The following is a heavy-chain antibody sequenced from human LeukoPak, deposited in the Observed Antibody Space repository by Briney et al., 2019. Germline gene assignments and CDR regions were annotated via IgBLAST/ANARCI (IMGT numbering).Heavy chain of an antibody. V-gene: IGHV3-23*01. Sequence: PGGSLRLSCTASGFIFTTYAMSWARQAPGKGLEWVSFISGSGGGGTCYADSVKGRFTISRDNSKNTLYLQMDSLRAEDTALYYCAKNSLRSFQYWGQGTLVAVSS. CDR2: ISGSGGGGT. D-gene: IGHD5/OR15-5a*01. CDR3: AKNSLRSFQY. CDR1: GFIFTTYA. J-gene: IGHJ4*02.